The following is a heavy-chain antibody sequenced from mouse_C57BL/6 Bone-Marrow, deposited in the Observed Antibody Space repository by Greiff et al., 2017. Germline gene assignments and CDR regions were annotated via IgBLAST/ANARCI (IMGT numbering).Heavy chain of an antibody. V-gene: IGHV1-59*01. CDR1: GYTFTSYW. D-gene: IGHD1-1*01. CDR3: ARWRGYGSSYDYYAMDY. J-gene: IGHJ4*01. CDR2: IDPSDSYT. Sequence: VQLQQPGAELVRPGTSVRLSCKASGYTFTSYWMHWVKQRPGQGLEWIGVIDPSDSYTNYNQKFKGKATLTVDTSSSTAYMQLSSRTSEDAAVYYCARWRGYGSSYDYYAMDYWGQGTSVTVSS.